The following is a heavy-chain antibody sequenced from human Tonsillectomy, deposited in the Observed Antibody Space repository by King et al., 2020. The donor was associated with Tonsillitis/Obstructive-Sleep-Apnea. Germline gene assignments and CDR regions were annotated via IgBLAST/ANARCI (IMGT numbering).Heavy chain of an antibody. CDR3: ARDAQGLP. D-gene: IGHD4-11*01. V-gene: IGHV3-30*04. J-gene: IGHJ4*02. CDR1: GFTFSNYA. CDR2: ISFDGSIK. Sequence: VQLVESGGGVVQPGRSLRLSCAASGFTFSNYAMNWVRQAPGKGLEWVALISFDGSIKYYADSVKGRFTISRDNSKNTLYLQVNGLRPEDTAVYYCARDAQGLPWGQGTLVTVSS.